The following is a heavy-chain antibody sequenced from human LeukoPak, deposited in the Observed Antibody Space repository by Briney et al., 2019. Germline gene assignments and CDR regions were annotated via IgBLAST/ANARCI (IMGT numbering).Heavy chain of an antibody. J-gene: IGHJ4*02. CDR3: AKEASPYSSSWTPRY. CDR1: GFTFSSYA. D-gene: IGHD6-13*01. CDR2: ISYDGSNK. V-gene: IGHV3-30*18. Sequence: GGSLRLSCAASGFTFSSYAMSWGRQAPGKGLEWVAVISYDGSNKYYADSVKGRFTISRDNSKNTLYLQMNSLRAEDTAVYYCAKEASPYSSSWTPRYWGQGTLVTVSS.